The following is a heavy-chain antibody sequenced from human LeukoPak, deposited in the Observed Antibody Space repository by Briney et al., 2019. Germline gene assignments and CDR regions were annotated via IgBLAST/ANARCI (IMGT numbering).Heavy chain of an antibody. D-gene: IGHD3-22*01. CDR3: AKDSSSYDWGYMDV. Sequence: PGGSLRLSCAASGSTFSTYAMSWVRQAPGKGLEWVSLIGGSDGRTRYADSVKGRFTISRDNSKNTLYLEMNSLRAEDTAVYYCAKDSSSYDWGYMDVWGKGTTVTISS. J-gene: IGHJ6*03. CDR2: IGGSDGRT. V-gene: IGHV3-23*01. CDR1: GSTFSTYA.